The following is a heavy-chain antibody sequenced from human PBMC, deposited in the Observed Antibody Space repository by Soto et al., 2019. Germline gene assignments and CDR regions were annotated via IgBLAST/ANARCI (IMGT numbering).Heavy chain of an antibody. CDR1: GYTFTSYA. Sequence: EASVKVSCKASGYTFTSYAMHWVRQAPGQRLEWMGWINAGNGNTKYSQKFQGRVTITRDTSASTAYMELSSLRSEDTAVYYCAREIVVVVAPGIYDAFDIWGQGTMVTVSS. J-gene: IGHJ3*02. D-gene: IGHD2-15*01. CDR2: INAGNGNT. V-gene: IGHV1-3*01. CDR3: AREIVVVVAPGIYDAFDI.